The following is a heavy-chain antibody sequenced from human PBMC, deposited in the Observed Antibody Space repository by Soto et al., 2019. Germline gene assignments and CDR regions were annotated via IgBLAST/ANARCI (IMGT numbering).Heavy chain of an antibody. V-gene: IGHV3-23*01. CDR1: GFTFSSYA. CDR3: TTMVRGVIIGWFDP. Sequence: GGSLRLSCAASGFTFSSYAMSWVRQAPGKGLEWVSAISGSGGSTYYADSVKGRFTISRDNSKNTLYLQMNSLRAEDTAVYYCTTMVRGVIIGWFDPWGQGTLVTVSS. J-gene: IGHJ5*02. CDR2: ISGSGGST. D-gene: IGHD3-10*01.